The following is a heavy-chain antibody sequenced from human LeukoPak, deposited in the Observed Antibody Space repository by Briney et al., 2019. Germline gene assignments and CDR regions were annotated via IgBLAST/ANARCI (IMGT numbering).Heavy chain of an antibody. V-gene: IGHV1-46*03. CDR2: INPGDGST. Sequence: ASVKVSCKTSGYTFTNDYIHWVRQAPGQGLEWVGIINPGDGSTNYAQKFQGRVTMTRDTSTSTIFMELSSVISEDTAVYYCTKFGQLVFYYWGQGTLVTVSS. CDR3: TKFGQLVFYY. D-gene: IGHD1-1*01. J-gene: IGHJ4*02. CDR1: GYTFTNDY.